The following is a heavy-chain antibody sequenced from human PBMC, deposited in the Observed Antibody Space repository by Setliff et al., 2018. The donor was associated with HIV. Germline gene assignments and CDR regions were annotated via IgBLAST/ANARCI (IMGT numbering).Heavy chain of an antibody. CDR2: IYTRGST. CDR3: MRGRSITIFGVAYFDF. J-gene: IGHJ4*02. CDR1: GGSVSSFY. Sequence: SETLSLTCTVSGGSVSSFYWSWIRQPAEKGLEWIGRIYTRGSTNSNPSLKGRVTMSVDMSNNQFSLKVTSVTAADTAVYYCMRGRSITIFGVAYFDFWGQGTQVTVSS. V-gene: IGHV4-4*07. D-gene: IGHD3-3*01.